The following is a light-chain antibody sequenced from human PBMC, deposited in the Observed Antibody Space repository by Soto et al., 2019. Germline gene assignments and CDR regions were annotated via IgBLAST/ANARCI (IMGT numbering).Light chain of an antibody. V-gene: IGKV3-20*01. Sequence: EIVMTQSPAILSVSPGERATLSFRASQSVSSNLDWYQQKTAQAPSLLTHDASSRATGIPDRFSGSGSGTDFTLTISRLEPEDFAVYYCQQYSSSPVTFGGGTRWIS. CDR3: QQYSSSPVT. CDR2: DAS. CDR1: QSVSSN. J-gene: IGKJ4*01.